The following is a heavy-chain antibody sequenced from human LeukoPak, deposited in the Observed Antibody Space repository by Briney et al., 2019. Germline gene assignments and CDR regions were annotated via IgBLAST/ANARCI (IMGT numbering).Heavy chain of an antibody. V-gene: IGHV3-33*01. Sequence: GGSLRLSCAASGFSFSSYGMHWVRQAPGKRLEWVAVIWYDGTNKYYADSVKGRFTISRDNSKNTLYLQMNSLRAEDTAVYYCVRDQRGFSYSKYYFDYWGQGTLVTVSS. D-gene: IGHD5-18*01. J-gene: IGHJ4*02. CDR1: GFSFSSYG. CDR3: VRDQRGFSYSKYYFDY. CDR2: IWYDGTNK.